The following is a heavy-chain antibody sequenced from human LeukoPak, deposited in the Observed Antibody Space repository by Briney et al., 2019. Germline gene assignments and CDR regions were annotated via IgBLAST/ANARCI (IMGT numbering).Heavy chain of an antibody. CDR3: AIQRDLAAAGTLGVVD. CDR1: GYTFTSYY. CDR2: INPSGGST. Sequence: ASVKVSCKASGYTFTSYYMHWVRQAPGQGLEWMGIINPSGGSTSYAQKFQGRVTMTRDTSTSTVYMELSSLRSEDTAVYYCAIQRDLAAAGTLGVVDWGQGTLVTVSS. D-gene: IGHD6-13*01. V-gene: IGHV1-46*01. J-gene: IGHJ4*02.